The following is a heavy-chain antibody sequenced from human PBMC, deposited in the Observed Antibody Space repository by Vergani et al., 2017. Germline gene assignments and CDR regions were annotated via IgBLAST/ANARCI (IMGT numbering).Heavy chain of an antibody. V-gene: IGHV3-53*01. Sequence: EVQLVESGGGLIQPGGSLRLSCAASGFTVSSNYMSWVRQAPGKGLEWVSVIYSGGSTYYADSVKGRFTISRDNSKNTLYLQMNSLRAEDTAVYYCARVAKRKNYYDSSGYYRASRPFDYWGQGTLVTVSS. D-gene: IGHD3-22*01. CDR1: GFTVSSNY. CDR3: ARVAKRKNYYDSSGYYRASRPFDY. CDR2: IYSGGST. J-gene: IGHJ4*02.